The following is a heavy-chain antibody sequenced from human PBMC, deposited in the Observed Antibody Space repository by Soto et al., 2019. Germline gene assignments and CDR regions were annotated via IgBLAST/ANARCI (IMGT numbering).Heavy chain of an antibody. D-gene: IGHD4-4*01. V-gene: IGHV4-59*01. CDR1: GGSISSYY. Sequence: PSETLSLTCTVSGGSISSYYWSWIRQPPGKGLEWIGYIYYSGSTNYNPSLKSRVTISVDTSKNQFSLKLSSVTAADTAVYYCARSPHDYSNDYYYYYYMDVWGKGTTVTVSS. J-gene: IGHJ6*03. CDR2: IYYSGST. CDR3: ARSPHDYSNDYYYYYYMDV.